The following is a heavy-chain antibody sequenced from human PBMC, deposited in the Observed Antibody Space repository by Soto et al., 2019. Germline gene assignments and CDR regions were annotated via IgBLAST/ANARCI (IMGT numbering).Heavy chain of an antibody. CDR3: ARGSGGSSYYYYGMDV. D-gene: IGHD2-15*01. CDR1: GGTFSSYA. Sequence: QVQLVQSGAEVKKPGSSVKVSCKASGGTFSSYAINWVRQAPGQGLEWMGGIIPIFGTATYAQKFQGRVTITADESTSTAYMELSSLRSEATAVYYCARGSGGSSYYYYGMDVWGQGTTVTVSS. V-gene: IGHV1-69*12. CDR2: IIPIFGTA. J-gene: IGHJ6*02.